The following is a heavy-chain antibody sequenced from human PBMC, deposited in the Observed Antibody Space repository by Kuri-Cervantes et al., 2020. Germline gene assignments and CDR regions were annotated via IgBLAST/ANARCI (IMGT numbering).Heavy chain of an antibody. J-gene: IGHJ6*03. V-gene: IGHV1-46*01. CDR2: INPSGGST. Sequence: ASVKVSCKVSGYTLTELSMHWVRQAPGKGLEWMGIINPSGGSTSYAQKFQGRVTMTRDTSTSTAYMELRSLRSDDTAVYYCARSSGWLWGVISYYYYMDVWGKGTTVTVSS. D-gene: IGHD6-19*01. CDR3: ARSSGWLWGVISYYYYMDV. CDR1: GYTLTELS.